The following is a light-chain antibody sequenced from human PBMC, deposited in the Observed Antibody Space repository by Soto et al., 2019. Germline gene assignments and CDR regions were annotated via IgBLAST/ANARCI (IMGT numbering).Light chain of an antibody. Sequence: EIGMTQSPAAVSLSPGERATLSCRASQRITTVAWYQQRPGQAPRLLIYGLSIRAPGIPARFSVSGSGTDFTLTISSLQSEDFAVYYCQQYGSSPLWTFGQGTKV. CDR2: GLS. J-gene: IGKJ1*01. V-gene: IGKV3-15*01. CDR3: QQYGSSPLWT. CDR1: QRITT.